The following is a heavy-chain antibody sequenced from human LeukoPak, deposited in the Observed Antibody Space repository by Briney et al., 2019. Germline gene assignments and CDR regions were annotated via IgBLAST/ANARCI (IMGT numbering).Heavy chain of an antibody. V-gene: IGHV3-33*06. CDR1: GFTFSSYG. Sequence: PGRSLRLSCAASGFTFSSYGMHWVRQAPGKGLEWVAVIGYDGSNKYYADSVKGRFAISRDNSKNTLYLQMNSLRAEDTAVYYCSKGLYYLDYWGQGTLVTVSS. CDR3: SKGLYYLDY. CDR2: IGYDGSNK. J-gene: IGHJ4*02.